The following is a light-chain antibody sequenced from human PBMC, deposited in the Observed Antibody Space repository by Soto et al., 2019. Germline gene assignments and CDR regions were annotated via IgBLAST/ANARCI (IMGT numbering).Light chain of an antibody. J-gene: IGKJ5*01. V-gene: IGKV1-17*03. CDR2: AAS. CDR3: LQHNSYPSIT. CDR1: QSISNF. Sequence: DIQMTQSPSSLSASLGDRVTITCRASQSISNFLNWVQHKPGNAPKVLISAASTLQSGVPPRFSGSGSGTEFTLTISSLQPEDFATYYCLQHNSYPSITFGQGTRLEIK.